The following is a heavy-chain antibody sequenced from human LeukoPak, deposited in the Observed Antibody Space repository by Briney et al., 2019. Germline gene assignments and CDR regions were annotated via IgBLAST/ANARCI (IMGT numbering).Heavy chain of an antibody. CDR1: GFTFSSYS. D-gene: IGHD3-16*01. J-gene: IGHJ4*02. CDR2: ISSSSSTI. CDR3: ARDHMITFGGVIGDFDY. Sequence: GGSLRLSCAASGFTFSSYSMNWVRQAPGKGLEWVSYISSSSSTIYYADSVKGRFTISRDNAKNSLYLQMNSLRAEDTAVYYCARDHMITFGGVIGDFDYWGQGTLVTVSS. V-gene: IGHV3-48*04.